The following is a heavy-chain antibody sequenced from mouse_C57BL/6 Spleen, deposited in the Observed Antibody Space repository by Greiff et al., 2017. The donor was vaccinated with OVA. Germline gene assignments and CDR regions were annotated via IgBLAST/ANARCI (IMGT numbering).Heavy chain of an antibody. J-gene: IGHJ4*01. CDR2: ISSGSSTI. D-gene: IGHD4-1*01. CDR1: GFTFSDYG. V-gene: IGHV5-17*01. CDR3: ARRRTGTYYAMDY. Sequence: EVQLQESGGGLVKPGGSLKLSCAASGFTFSDYGMHWVRQAPEKGLEWVAYISSGSSTIYYADTVKGRFTISRDNAKNNLFLQMTSRRSEDTAMYYCARRRTGTYYAMDYWGQGTSVTVSS.